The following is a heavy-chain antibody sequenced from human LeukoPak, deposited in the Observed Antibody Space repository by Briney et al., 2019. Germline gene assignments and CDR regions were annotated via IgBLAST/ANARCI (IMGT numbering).Heavy chain of an antibody. V-gene: IGHV3-30-3*01. CDR2: ISYDGSNK. CDR3: ASHYDTSGYHYFDF. D-gene: IGHD3-22*01. J-gene: IGHJ4*02. Sequence: GGSLRLSCPVSGFTFSSYAMSWVRQAPGKGLEWVAVISYDGSNKYYADSVKGRSTISRDSSKNTLYLQMNSLRAEDTAVYYCASHYDTSGYHYFDFRGQGTLVTVSS. CDR1: GFTFSSYA.